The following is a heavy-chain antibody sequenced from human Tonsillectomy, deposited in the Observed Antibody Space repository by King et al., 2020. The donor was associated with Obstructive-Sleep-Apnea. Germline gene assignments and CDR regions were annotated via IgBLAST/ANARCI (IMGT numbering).Heavy chain of an antibody. D-gene: IGHD3-10*01. CDR3: VRDWRTMFRGVIPPE. J-gene: IGHJ4*02. CDR2: MRSKAYGGTT. Sequence: VQLVESGGGLVPPGRSLRLSCTTSGFTFGDYAMSWFRQAPGKGLEWVGFMRSKAYGGTTEYAASVKGRFTISRDDSRSIANLLMNSLKTEDTAVYYCVRDWRTMFRGVIPPEWGQGTLVTVSS. V-gene: IGHV3-49*03. CDR1: GFTFGDYA.